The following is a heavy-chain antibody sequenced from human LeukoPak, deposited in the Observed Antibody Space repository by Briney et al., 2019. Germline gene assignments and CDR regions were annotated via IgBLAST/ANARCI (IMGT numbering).Heavy chain of an antibody. J-gene: IGHJ4*02. CDR1: GYTFTSYG. V-gene: IGHV1-18*01. CDR3: ARVEAARMGATTPDY. Sequence: GAAVKVSCKASGYTFTSYGISWVRQAPGQGLEWMGWISAYNGNTNYAQKLQGRVTMTTDTSTSTAYMELRSLRSDDTAVYYCARVEAARMGATTPDYWGQGTLVTVSS. CDR2: ISAYNGNT. D-gene: IGHD1-26*01.